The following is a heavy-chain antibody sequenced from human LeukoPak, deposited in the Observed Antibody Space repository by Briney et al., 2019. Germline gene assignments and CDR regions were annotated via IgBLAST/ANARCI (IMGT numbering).Heavy chain of an antibody. J-gene: IGHJ5*02. CDR3: ARVEGYDFWSGYYSLYNWLDP. Sequence: QAGGSLRLSCAASGFTFSSYWMHWVRQAPGKGLVWVSRINSDGSSTSYADSVKGRFTISRDNAKNTLYLQMNSLRAEDTAVYYCARVEGYDFWSGYYSLYNWLDPWGQGTLVTVSS. D-gene: IGHD3-3*01. V-gene: IGHV3-74*01. CDR2: INSDGSST. CDR1: GFTFSSYW.